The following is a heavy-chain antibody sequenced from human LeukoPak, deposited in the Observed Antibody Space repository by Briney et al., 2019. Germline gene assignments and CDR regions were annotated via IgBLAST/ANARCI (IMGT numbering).Heavy chain of an antibody. J-gene: IGHJ4*02. D-gene: IGHD5-18*01. CDR2: ISAYNGNT. V-gene: IGHV1-18*01. CDR1: GYTFTSYG. Sequence: ASVKVSCKASGYTFTSYGIIWVRQAPGQGLEWMGWISAYNGNTNYAQKLQGRVTMTTDTSTSTAYMGLRSLRSDDTAVYYCARASKPTSNTARDYYFDHWGQGTLVTVSS. CDR3: ARASKPTSNTARDYYFDH.